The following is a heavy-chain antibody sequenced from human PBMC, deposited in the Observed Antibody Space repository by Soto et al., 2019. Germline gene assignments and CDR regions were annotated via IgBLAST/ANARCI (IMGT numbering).Heavy chain of an antibody. J-gene: IGHJ5*02. CDR3: AKALTTWEFDP. Sequence: GGSLRLSCTVSGFTFSSHIMHWVRQAPGKGLEWVTHIYPDGNRKYYADSVKGRFTISRDNSKNTLYLQMNSLRAEDTAVYYCAKALTTWEFDPWGQGTLVTVSS. CDR2: IYPDGNRK. CDR1: GFTFSSHI. V-gene: IGHV3-30-3*01. D-gene: IGHD4-17*01.